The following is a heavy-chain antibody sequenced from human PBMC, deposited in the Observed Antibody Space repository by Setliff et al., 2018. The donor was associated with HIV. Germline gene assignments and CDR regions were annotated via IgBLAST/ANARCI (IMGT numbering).Heavy chain of an antibody. CDR3: VRGTLDF. V-gene: IGHV3-30*02. J-gene: IGHJ4*02. CDR2: IKYDGIKQ. Sequence: SLRLSCTASGFIFSDYGMHWVRQTPGKGPEWVAFIKYDGIKQDYADSVKGRFTISRDNSKSTLYLQMSSLRAEDTAVYYCVRGTLDFWGQGNLVTVSS. CDR1: GFIFSDYG.